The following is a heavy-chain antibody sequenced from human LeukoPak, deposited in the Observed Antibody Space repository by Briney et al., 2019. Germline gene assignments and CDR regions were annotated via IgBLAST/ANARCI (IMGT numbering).Heavy chain of an antibody. J-gene: IGHJ5*01. CDR2: INSDGSST. CDR3: AKDRHAPGRYCSSTSCFPFDS. CDR1: GFTFSSYW. Sequence: GGSLRLTCAASGFTFSSYWMHWVGQAPGKGLVWVSRINSDGSSTSYADSVKGRFTISRDNTKNTLYLQMNSLRAEDTAVYYCAKDRHAPGRYCSSTSCFPFDSWGQGTLVTVSS. V-gene: IGHV3-74*01. D-gene: IGHD2-2*01.